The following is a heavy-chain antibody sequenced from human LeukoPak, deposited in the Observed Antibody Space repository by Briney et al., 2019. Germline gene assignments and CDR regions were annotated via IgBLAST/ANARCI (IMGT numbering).Heavy chain of an antibody. CDR3: ARGELYDFWSGYYYFY. CDR1: GGSISSGGYY. J-gene: IGHJ4*02. D-gene: IGHD3-3*01. CDR2: IYYSGST. Sequence: PSQTLSLTCTVSGGSISSGGYYWSWIRQHPGKSLEWIGYIYYSGSTYYNPSLKSRVTISVDTSNNQFSLKLSSVTAADTAVYYCARGELYDFWSGYYYFYWGQGSLVTVSS. V-gene: IGHV4-31*03.